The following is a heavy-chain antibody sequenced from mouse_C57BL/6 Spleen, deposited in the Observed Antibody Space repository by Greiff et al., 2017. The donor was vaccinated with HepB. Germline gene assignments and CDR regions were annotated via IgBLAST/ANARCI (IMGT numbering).Heavy chain of an antibody. V-gene: IGHV1-76*01. CDR1: GYTFTDYY. D-gene: IGHD2-1*01. J-gene: IGHJ2*01. CDR3: AREVYGNYGY. Sequence: QVQLQQFGAELVRPGASVKLSCKASGYTFTDYYINWVKQRPGQGLEWIARIYPGSGNTYYNEKFKGKATLTAEKSSSTAYMQLSSLTSEDSAVYFCAREVYGNYGYWGQGTTLTVSS. CDR2: IYPGSGNT.